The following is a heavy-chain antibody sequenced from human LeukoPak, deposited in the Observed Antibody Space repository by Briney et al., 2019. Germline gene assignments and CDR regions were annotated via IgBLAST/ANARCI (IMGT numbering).Heavy chain of an antibody. CDR3: ARGPSIAARYDAFDI. V-gene: IGHV3-48*03. CDR2: VSSSGNTI. CDR1: EFTFTSYE. D-gene: IGHD6-6*01. J-gene: IGHJ3*02. Sequence: GGSLRLSCAASEFTFTSYELNWVRQAPGKGLEWVSYVSSSGNTISYADSVKGRFTISRDNAKNSLYLQVISLRAEDTAVYYCARGPSIAARYDAFDIWGQGTMVTVSS.